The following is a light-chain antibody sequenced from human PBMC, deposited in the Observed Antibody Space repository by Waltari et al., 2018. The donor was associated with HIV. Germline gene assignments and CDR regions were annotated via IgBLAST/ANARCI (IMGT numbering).Light chain of an antibody. CDR3: CSYAGSNTFV. J-gene: IGLJ1*01. CDR2: EGS. CDR1: NSDVASYNL. Sequence: QSALTQPASVSGSPGPSITISCPGTNSDVASYNLVSWYQQHPGKAPKLMIYEGSKRPSGVSNRFSGSKSGNTVSLTISGLQAEDEADYYCCSYAGSNTFVFGTGTKVTVL. V-gene: IGLV2-23*03.